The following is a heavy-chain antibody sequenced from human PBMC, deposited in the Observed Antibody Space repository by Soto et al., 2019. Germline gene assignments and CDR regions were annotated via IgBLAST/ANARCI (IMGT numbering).Heavy chain of an antibody. V-gene: IGHV3-33*01. CDR1: GFTFSSYG. D-gene: IGHD2-2*01. Sequence: PGGSLRLSCAASGFTFSSYGMHWVRQAPGKGLEWVAVIWYDGSNKYYADSVKGRFTISRDNSKNTLYLQMNSLRAEDTAVYYCARDFYATYRYFDLWGRGTLVTVSS. J-gene: IGHJ2*01. CDR2: IWYDGSNK. CDR3: ARDFYATYRYFDL.